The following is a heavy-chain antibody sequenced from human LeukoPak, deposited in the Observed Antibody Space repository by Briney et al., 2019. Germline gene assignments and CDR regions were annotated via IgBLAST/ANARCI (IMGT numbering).Heavy chain of an antibody. CDR3: ARDRSDYYGSGSYYPPWFDP. Sequence: GGSLRLSCAASGFTFSSYGMHWVRQAPGKGLEWVAVIWYDGSNKYYADSVKGRFTISRDNSKNTLYLQMNSLRVEDTAVYYCARDRSDYYGSGSYYPPWFDPWGQGTLVTVSS. V-gene: IGHV3-33*01. CDR1: GFTFSSYG. CDR2: IWYDGSNK. D-gene: IGHD3-10*01. J-gene: IGHJ5*02.